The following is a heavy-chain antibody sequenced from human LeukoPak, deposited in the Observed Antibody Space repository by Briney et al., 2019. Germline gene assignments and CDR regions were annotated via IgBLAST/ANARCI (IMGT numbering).Heavy chain of an antibody. CDR1: GYTFTGYY. J-gene: IGHJ6*03. V-gene: IGHV1-2*02. Sequence: ASVKVSCKASGYTFTGYYMHWVRQAPGQRLEWMGWINPNSGGTNYAQKFQGRVTITRNTSISTAYMELSSLRSEDTAVYYGARGGTTGTTYFYYYYMDVWGKGTTVTVSS. D-gene: IGHD1-1*01. CDR3: ARGGTTGTTYFYYYYMDV. CDR2: INPNSGGT.